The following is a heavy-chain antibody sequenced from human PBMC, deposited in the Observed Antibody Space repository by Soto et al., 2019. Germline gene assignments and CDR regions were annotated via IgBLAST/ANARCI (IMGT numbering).Heavy chain of an antibody. CDR1: GFTSSGYS. CDR3: ARHAEMYYDFWSGHSFGAFDI. CDR2: ISGSSTNI. Sequence: EVQLVESGGGLVKPGGSLRLSCAASGFTSSGYSMHWVRQAPRKGLEWVSSISGSSTNIYYADSVKGRFTISRDNAKNSLYLQMNSLRAEDTAVYYCARHAEMYYDFWSGHSFGAFDIWGHGTMVTVSS. V-gene: IGHV3-21*01. D-gene: IGHD3-3*01. J-gene: IGHJ3*02.